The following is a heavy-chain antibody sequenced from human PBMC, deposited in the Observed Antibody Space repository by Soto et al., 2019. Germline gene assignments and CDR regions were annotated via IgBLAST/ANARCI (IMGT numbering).Heavy chain of an antibody. CDR2: ISSDGKNK. J-gene: IGHJ4*02. Sequence: QVQLVESGGGVVQPGRSLRLSCAASGFTFSRYAMNWVRQAPGKGLEWMGGISSDGKNKYYAVSVKGRFTIFRDKSKNTLHLQMSSLRPEDTAVYYCASDYDFWSASIDYWGRGTLVTVSS. CDR3: ASDYDFWSASIDY. V-gene: IGHV3-30*04. CDR1: GFTFSRYA. D-gene: IGHD3-3*01.